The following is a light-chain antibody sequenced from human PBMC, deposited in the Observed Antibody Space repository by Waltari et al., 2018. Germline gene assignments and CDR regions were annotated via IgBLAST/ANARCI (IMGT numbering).Light chain of an antibody. Sequence: DIQMTQSPSSLSASVGARVTITCRASQDISDSLAWFQQKPGRAPKSLIYAASNLQDGVASKFSGTESGTDVTLTISSLQPEDFATYYCQQYKSVPLTFGGGTKVEI. CDR2: AAS. V-gene: IGKV1-16*02. CDR1: QDISDS. J-gene: IGKJ4*01. CDR3: QQYKSVPLT.